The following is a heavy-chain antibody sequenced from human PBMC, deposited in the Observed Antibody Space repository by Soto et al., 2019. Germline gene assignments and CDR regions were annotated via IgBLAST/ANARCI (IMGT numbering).Heavy chain of an antibody. J-gene: IGHJ2*01. Sequence: ASVKVSCKASGYTFRNYYIHWVRQTPGQGLEWLGWVNPKRGDAIYAQKFQGRVVMTSDTSTSTAYLEVNRLTSDDSAVFFCARDPRIPGRFWYFDLWGRGTRVNVS. CDR1: GYTFRNYY. CDR2: VNPKRGDA. V-gene: IGHV1-2*02. D-gene: IGHD3-3*01. CDR3: ARDPRIPGRFWYFDL.